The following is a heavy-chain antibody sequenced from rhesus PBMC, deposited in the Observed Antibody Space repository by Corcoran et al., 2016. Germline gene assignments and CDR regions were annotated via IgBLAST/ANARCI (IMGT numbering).Heavy chain of an antibody. CDR1: GDSFSSHW. D-gene: IGHD6-25*01. J-gene: IGHJ4*01. V-gene: IGHV4-80*01. Sequence: QVQLQESGPGLVRPSETLSLTCAVSGDSFSSHWWSWIRQPPGKGLEWIGEIAGDTGTTKCTPSLQSQVPISKDASKRQLSLRLTSLTAADTAVFYCARAAGGADGPFFDPWGQGVLVTVSS. CDR2: IAGDTGTT. CDR3: ARAAGGADGPFFDP.